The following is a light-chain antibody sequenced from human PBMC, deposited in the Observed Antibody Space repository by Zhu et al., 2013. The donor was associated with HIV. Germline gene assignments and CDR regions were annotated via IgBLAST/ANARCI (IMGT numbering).Light chain of an antibody. Sequence: DIQMTQSPSTLSASVGDRVTITCRASQGLDTYLAWYQQKPGKAPKVLIYAASSLHSGVPSRFSGSGSGTDFTLTISSLQPEDFATYYCQQANSFPLTFGGGTKVEIK. V-gene: IGKV1-12*01. CDR1: QGLDTY. J-gene: IGKJ4*01. CDR3: QQANSFPLT. CDR2: AAS.